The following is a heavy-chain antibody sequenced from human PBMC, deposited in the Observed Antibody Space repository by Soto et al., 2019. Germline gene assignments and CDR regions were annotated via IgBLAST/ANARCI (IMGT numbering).Heavy chain of an antibody. D-gene: IGHD2-21*02. J-gene: IGHJ6*02. V-gene: IGHV4-59*01. CDR1: GGSISGYY. CDR3: ARDGDGRMTTNPYYYYGMDV. CDR2: VYYSGGA. Sequence: SETLSLTCTVSGGSISGYYWSWIRQPPGKGLEWIGNVYYSGGAKYNPSVKRRVSISVDTSKNQFSLNLSSVTAADTAVYYCARDGDGRMTTNPYYYYGMDVWGPGITVTVSS.